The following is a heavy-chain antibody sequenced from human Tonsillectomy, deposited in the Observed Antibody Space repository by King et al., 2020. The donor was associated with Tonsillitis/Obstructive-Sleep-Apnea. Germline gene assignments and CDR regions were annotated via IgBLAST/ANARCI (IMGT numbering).Heavy chain of an antibody. CDR2: INSDGSST. J-gene: IGHJ5*02. V-gene: IGHV3-74*01. D-gene: IGHD3-10*01. Sequence: VQLVESGGGLVQPGGSLRLSCAASGFTFSSYWMNWVRQAPGKGLVWVSRINSDGSSTSYADSVKGRFTISSDNAKNTLYLQMNSLRAEDTALCYCASAVAPYYDGSRKTSVWFHPWGQGTLVTVSS. CDR3: ASAVAPYYDGSRKTSVWFHP. CDR1: GFTFSSYW.